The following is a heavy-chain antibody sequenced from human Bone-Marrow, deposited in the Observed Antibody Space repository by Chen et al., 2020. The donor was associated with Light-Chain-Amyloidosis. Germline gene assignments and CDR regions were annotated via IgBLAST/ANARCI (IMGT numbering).Heavy chain of an antibody. J-gene: IGHJ4*02. Sequence: EVHLEQSGQEVNKPGESLKIPCKGSGYNFPNYWIGWVRQMPWKGLEWMGVIYPDDSDARYSPSFEGQVTISADKSITTAYLQWRSLKASDTAMYYCARRRDGYNFDYWGQGTLVTVSS. CDR3: ARRRDGYNFDY. CDR1: GYNFPNYW. V-gene: IGHV5-51*01. CDR2: IYPDDSDA. D-gene: IGHD5-12*01.